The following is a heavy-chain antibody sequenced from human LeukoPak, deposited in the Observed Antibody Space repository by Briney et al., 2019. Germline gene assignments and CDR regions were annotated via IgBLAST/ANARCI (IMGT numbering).Heavy chain of an antibody. Sequence: GGSLRLSCVISGFTFSSYTMSLVRQAPGKGLEWVSGISAGGGSTYHADSVKGRFTISRDNSKNTLFLQMNSLRAEDTAVYYCAKDGRSSTPGYWGQGTLVTVSS. CDR3: AKDGRSSTPGY. V-gene: IGHV3-23*01. CDR2: ISAGGGST. CDR1: GFTFSSYT. D-gene: IGHD2-2*01. J-gene: IGHJ4*02.